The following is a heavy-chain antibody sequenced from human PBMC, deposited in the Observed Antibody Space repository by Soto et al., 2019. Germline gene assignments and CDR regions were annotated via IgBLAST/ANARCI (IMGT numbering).Heavy chain of an antibody. D-gene: IGHD3-16*01. J-gene: IGHJ6*03. Sequence: GGSLRLSCAASGFTFSSYWMHWVRQAPGKGLVWVSRINSDGSSTSYADSVKGRFTISRDNAKNTLYLQMNSLRAEDTAVYYCAREESGGEEDYYYYMDVWGKGTTVTVSS. V-gene: IGHV3-74*01. CDR3: AREESGGEEDYYYYMDV. CDR1: GFTFSSYW. CDR2: INSDGSST.